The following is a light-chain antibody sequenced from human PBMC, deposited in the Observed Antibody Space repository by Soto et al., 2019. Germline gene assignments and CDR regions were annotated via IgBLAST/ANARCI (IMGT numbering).Light chain of an antibody. V-gene: IGKV1-39*01. J-gene: IGKJ4*01. CDR3: QKTFSTPLN. CDR2: AAS. Sequence: DIQMTQSPSSLSASVGDRVTITFRASQSISTYLNWYQQKPGKAPRMLIYAASLLETGVPSRFRGSGSGADYTLTINSLQPEDFATYFCQKTFSTPLNFGGGTKVDIK. CDR1: QSISTY.